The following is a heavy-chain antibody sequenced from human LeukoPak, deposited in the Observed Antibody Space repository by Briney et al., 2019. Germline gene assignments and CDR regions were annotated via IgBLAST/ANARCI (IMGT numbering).Heavy chain of an antibody. CDR1: GYSFTTHW. CDR3: ARLLFVVGADS. J-gene: IGHJ4*02. D-gene: IGHD2-21*01. Sequence: GESLKISCKGSGYSFTTHWIGWVRQMPGKGLEWMGIIYPGDSDTRYSPSFQGQVTISADKSISTAYLQWSSLKVSDTAMYYCARLLFVVGADSWGQGTLVTVSS. CDR2: IYPGDSDT. V-gene: IGHV5-51*01.